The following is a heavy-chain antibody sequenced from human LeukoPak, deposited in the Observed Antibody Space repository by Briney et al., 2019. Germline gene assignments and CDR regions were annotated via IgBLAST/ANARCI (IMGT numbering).Heavy chain of an antibody. CDR3: ARGVRRSSGWYYYYYYMDV. J-gene: IGHJ6*03. Sequence: GGSPRLSCAASGFTVSSNYMSWVRQAPGKGLEWVSVIYSGGSTYYADSVKGRFTISRDNSKNTLYLQMNSLRAEDTAVYYCARGVRRSSGWYYYYYYMDVWGKGTTVTISS. V-gene: IGHV3-53*01. D-gene: IGHD6-19*01. CDR1: GFTVSSNY. CDR2: IYSGGST.